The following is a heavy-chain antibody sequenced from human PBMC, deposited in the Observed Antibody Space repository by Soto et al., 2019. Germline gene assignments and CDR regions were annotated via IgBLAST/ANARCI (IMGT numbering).Heavy chain of an antibody. V-gene: IGHV3-23*01. J-gene: IGHJ6*02. CDR3: AKDRDGAAAGPTKFYGMDV. CDR1: GFTFSSYA. Sequence: EVQLLESGGGLVQPGGSLRLSCAASGFTFSSYAMSWVRQAPGKRLEWVSVISGSGDSTYYADSVRGRFTISRDNSKNTLYLQMNSPRAEDTAVYYCAKDRDGAAAGPTKFYGMDVWGQGTTVTVSS. D-gene: IGHD6-13*01. CDR2: ISGSGDST.